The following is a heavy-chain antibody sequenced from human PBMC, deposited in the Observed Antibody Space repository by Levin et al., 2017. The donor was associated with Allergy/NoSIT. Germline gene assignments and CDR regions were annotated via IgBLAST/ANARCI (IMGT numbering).Heavy chain of an antibody. CDR2: ISSSSSTI. CDR1: GFTFSSYS. CDR3: ARGPYPVGRGNWFDP. J-gene: IGHJ5*02. V-gene: IGHV3-48*01. Sequence: PGGSLRLSCAASGFTFSSYSMNWVRQAPGKGLEWVSYISSSSSTIYYADSVKGRFTISRDNAKNSLYLQMNSLRAEDTAVYYCARGPYPVGRGNWFDPWGQGTLVTVSA. D-gene: IGHD3-16*01.